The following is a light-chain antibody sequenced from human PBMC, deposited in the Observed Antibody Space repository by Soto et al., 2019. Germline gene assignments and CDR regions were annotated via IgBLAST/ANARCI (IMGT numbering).Light chain of an antibody. V-gene: IGKV1-33*01. CDR2: HAS. J-gene: IGKJ5*01. CDR1: QNITNN. Sequence: DLQMTQSPSCLSQSXGDRITIAXXASQNITNNLSWYQQKPGKAPNLLIYHASKLAKGVTSRFSGSGSGTDFTLTISCLQSEDFATYYCQQYYSYPYTFGQGTRLEIK. CDR3: QQYYSYPYT.